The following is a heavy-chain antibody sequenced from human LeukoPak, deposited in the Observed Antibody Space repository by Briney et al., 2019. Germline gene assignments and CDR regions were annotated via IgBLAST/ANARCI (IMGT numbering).Heavy chain of an antibody. D-gene: IGHD3-22*01. CDR1: GYTFTGYY. CDR3: ARGRWLSTLPFTKPDY. CDR2: INPNSGGT. V-gene: IGHV1-2*02. J-gene: IGHJ4*02. Sequence: ASVKVSCKASGYTFTGYYMHWVRQAPGQGLEWMGWINPNSGGTNYAQKFQGRVTMTRDTSISTAYMELSRLRSDDTAVYYCARGRWLSTLPFTKPDYWGQGTLVTVSS.